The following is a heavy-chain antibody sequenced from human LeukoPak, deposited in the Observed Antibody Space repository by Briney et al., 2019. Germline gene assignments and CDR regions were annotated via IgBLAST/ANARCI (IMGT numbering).Heavy chain of an antibody. Sequence: GSLRLSCAASGFTFSIFAMSWVRQAPGKGLEWVSTISGGGGSTFYADSVRGRLTISRDNSKNTLYLQVNSLRAEDTAVYYCAKDYSGSYYYFDYWGQGTLVTVSS. J-gene: IGHJ4*02. CDR2: ISGGGGST. D-gene: IGHD1-26*01. CDR3: AKDYSGSYYYFDY. V-gene: IGHV3-23*01. CDR1: GFTFSIFA.